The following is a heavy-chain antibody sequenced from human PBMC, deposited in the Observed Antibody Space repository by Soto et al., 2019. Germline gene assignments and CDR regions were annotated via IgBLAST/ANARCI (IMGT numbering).Heavy chain of an antibody. CDR3: ARDPRPVRGGDGYYYYGMDV. D-gene: IGHD3-10*01. J-gene: IGHJ6*02. Sequence: QVQLVESGGGVVQPGRSLRLSCAASGFTFSSYGMHWVRQAPGKGLEWVAVIWYDGSNKYYADSVKGRFTISRDNSKNTRYXXMNSLRAEDTAVYYCARDPRPVRGGDGYYYYGMDVWGQGTTVTVSS. CDR1: GFTFSSYG. V-gene: IGHV3-33*01. CDR2: IWYDGSNK.